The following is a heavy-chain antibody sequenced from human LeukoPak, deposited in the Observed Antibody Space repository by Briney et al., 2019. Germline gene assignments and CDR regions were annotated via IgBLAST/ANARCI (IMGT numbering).Heavy chain of an antibody. CDR2: MNPNSGNT. J-gene: IGHJ6*02. Sequence: ASVKVSCKASGYTFTSYDINWVRQATGQGLEWMGWMNPNSGNTGYAQKFQGRVTMTRNTSISTAYMELSSLRSEDTAVYYCARVRSLGYCSSTCGGVCYKYYGMDVWGQGTTVTVSS. CDR3: ARVRSLGYCSSTCGGVCYKYYGMDV. V-gene: IGHV1-8*01. CDR1: GYTFTSYD. D-gene: IGHD2-2*01.